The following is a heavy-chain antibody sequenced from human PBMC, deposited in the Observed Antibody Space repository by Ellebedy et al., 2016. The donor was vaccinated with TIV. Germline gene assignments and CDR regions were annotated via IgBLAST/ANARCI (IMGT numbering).Heavy chain of an antibody. CDR1: GYTFITYG. J-gene: IGHJ5*02. CDR3: ARAPGGGSSGRPFDP. CDR2: ISGHNGNT. Sequence: AASVKVSCKASGYTFITYGISWVRQAPGQGLEWMGWISGHNGNTKYAQNHQGRVTMTTDTSTSTAYMELRSLRSDDTAVYYCARAPGGGSSGRPFDPWGQGTLVTVSS. V-gene: IGHV1-18*04. D-gene: IGHD3-22*01.